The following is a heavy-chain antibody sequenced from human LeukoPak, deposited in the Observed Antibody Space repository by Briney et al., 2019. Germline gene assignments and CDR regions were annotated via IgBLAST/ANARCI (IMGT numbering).Heavy chain of an antibody. CDR2: ISYDGSNK. D-gene: IGHD3-3*01. V-gene: IGHV3-30-3*01. CDR3: ARWEWPIGDYYYYYGMDV. CDR1: GFTFSSYA. Sequence: GGSLRLSCAASGFTFSSYAMHWVRQAPGKGLEWVAVISYDGSNKYYADSVKGRFTISRDNSKNTLYLQMNSLRAEDTAVYYCARWEWPIGDYYYYYGMDVWGQGTTVTVSS. J-gene: IGHJ6*02.